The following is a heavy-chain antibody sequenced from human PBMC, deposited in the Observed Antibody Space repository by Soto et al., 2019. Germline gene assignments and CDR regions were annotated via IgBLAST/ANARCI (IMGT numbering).Heavy chain of an antibody. D-gene: IGHD2-2*02. CDR2: IYYSGST. CDR3: ASVTRTCISTSCYRYYYGMDV. J-gene: IGHJ6*02. CDR1: GGSVSSGSYY. Sequence: QMQLQESGPGLVKPSETLSLTCTVSGGSVSSGSYYWSWIRQPPGKGLEWIGYIYYSGSTNYNPSLKSRVTMSVDTSKNQFSLKLSSVTAADTAVYYCASVTRTCISTSCYRYYYGMDVWGQGTTVTVSS. V-gene: IGHV4-61*01.